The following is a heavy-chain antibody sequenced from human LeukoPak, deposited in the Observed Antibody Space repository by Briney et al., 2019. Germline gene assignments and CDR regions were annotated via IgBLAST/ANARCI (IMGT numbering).Heavy chain of an antibody. V-gene: IGHV3-30*18. J-gene: IGHJ4*02. D-gene: IGHD3-9*01. CDR3: AKPLHDHDIYDS. CDR2: ISSNKNTK. Sequence: GGSLRLSCEASGFTFNTYAIYWVRQAPGKGLEWLSFISSNKNTKNYADSVQGRFTISRDNSKNTLFLQMNSLRVEDTAIYFCAKPLHDHDIYDSWGQGTLVTVSS. CDR1: GFTFNTYA.